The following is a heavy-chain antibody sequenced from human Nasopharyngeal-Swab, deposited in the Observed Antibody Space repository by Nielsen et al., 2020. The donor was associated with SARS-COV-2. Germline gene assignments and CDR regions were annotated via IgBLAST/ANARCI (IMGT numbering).Heavy chain of an antibody. CDR1: GLNVSSTY. J-gene: IGHJ1*01. D-gene: IGHD2-2*01. V-gene: IGHV3-53*01. CDR3: ARDLGGGYCTTTNCPGS. CDR2: TEIGGTT. Sequence: GGSLEISCACFGLNVSSTYMSWVRQAPGKGLEWVSVTEIGGTTHYADSVKGRFSISRDSSTNTLYLQMNNVRAEDTAVYYCARDLGGGYCTTTNCPGSWGQGTLVTVSS.